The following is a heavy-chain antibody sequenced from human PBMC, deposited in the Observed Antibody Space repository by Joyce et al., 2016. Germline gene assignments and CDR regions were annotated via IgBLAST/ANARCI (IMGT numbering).Heavy chain of an antibody. CDR3: AHSRKLSGTKYYFDY. J-gene: IGHJ4*02. CDR2: IYWNGDE. CDR1: GFSLTTLGVA. V-gene: IGHV2-5*01. D-gene: IGHD1-7*01. Sequence: QITLEGSGPSLVKPTETLTLTCTFSGFSLTTLGVAVGWIRQPPGKALEWLSLIYWNGDERYSPSLKSKLTITKDTSKNQVVLTMTDMDPVDTATYFCAHSRKLSGTKYYFDYWGQGTPVIVSS.